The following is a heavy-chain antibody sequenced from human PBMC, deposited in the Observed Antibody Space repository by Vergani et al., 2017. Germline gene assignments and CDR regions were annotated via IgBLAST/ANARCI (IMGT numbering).Heavy chain of an antibody. CDR1: GFSLNTRGVS. CDR3: VYRKTGCGTTGCFYPVYYYYHMDV. J-gene: IGHJ6*03. CDR2: LYWNDDQ. V-gene: IGHV2-5*04. Sequence: QITLKESGPTLVKPTQTLTLTCTFSGFSLNTRGVSVAWIRPPPGKALDWLALLYWNDDQHYSPSLNNRVTITKDNSKNQVVLTMTNMDYVDTGTYYCVYRKTGCGTTGCFYPVYYYYHMDVWGKGSTVTVSS. D-gene: IGHD1-7*01.